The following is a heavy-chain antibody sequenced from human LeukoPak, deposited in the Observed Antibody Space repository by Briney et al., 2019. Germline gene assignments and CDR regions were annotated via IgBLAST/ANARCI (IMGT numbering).Heavy chain of an antibody. CDR3: ARLRFLEWLFPWFDP. Sequence: PSETLSLTCTVSGGSISGQYWSWLRQPPGRGLEWIGYISYSGNTKYNPSLKSRVTISVDTSKNQFSLKLNSMSAADTSVYYCARLRFLEWLFPWFDPWGQGILVTVSS. V-gene: IGHV4-59*08. J-gene: IGHJ5*02. CDR1: GGSISGQY. D-gene: IGHD3-3*01. CDR2: ISYSGNT.